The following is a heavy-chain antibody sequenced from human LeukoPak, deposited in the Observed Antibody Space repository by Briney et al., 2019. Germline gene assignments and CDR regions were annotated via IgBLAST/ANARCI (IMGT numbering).Heavy chain of an antibody. CDR1: GFTFSSYA. J-gene: IGHJ4*02. CDR2: ISYDGSNK. Sequence: PGGSLRLSCAASGFTFSSYAMHWVRQAPGKGLEWVAVISYDGSNKYYADSVKGRFTISRDNSKNTLYLQMNSLRAEDTAVYYCASEGGYWGQGTLATVSS. V-gene: IGHV3-30*04. CDR3: ASEGGY. D-gene: IGHD2-15*01.